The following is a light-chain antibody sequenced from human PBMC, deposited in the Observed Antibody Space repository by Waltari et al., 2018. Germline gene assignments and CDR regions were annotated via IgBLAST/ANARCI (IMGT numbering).Light chain of an antibody. V-gene: IGKV4-1*01. CDR3: QQYYTVSRT. CDR1: ETILFNSNNKNY. CDR2: WAS. J-gene: IGKJ1*01. Sequence: DIVMTQSPDSLAGPLGEVAPIHCKSSETILFNSNNKNYLAWYQQKAGQPPKLLVYWASTRESGVPDRFSGSGSGTDFTLTISSLQAEDVAVYYCQQYYTVSRTFGQGTRVEIK.